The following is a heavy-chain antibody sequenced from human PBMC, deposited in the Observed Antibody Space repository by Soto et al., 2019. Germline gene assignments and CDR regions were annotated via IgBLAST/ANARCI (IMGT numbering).Heavy chain of an antibody. CDR3: ARDGVGPFDY. CDR1: GGSISSYY. V-gene: IGHV4-59*01. Sequence: SETLSLTCTVSGGSISSYYWSWIRQPPGKGLEWIGYIYYSGSTNYNPSLKSRVTISVDPSKNQFSLTLNSVTAADTAVYYCARDGVGPFDYWGQGTLVTVPQ. CDR2: IYYSGST. D-gene: IGHD3-3*01. J-gene: IGHJ4*02.